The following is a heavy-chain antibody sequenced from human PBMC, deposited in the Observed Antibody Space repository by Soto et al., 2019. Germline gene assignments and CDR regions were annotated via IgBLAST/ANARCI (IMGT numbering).Heavy chain of an antibody. D-gene: IGHD3-22*01. CDR2: IKSKNDGGTT. CDR3: TKSYDSSGYLDSYYFDY. V-gene: IGHV3-15*07. CDR1: GFTFSNAW. J-gene: IGHJ4*02. Sequence: GSLRLSCAASGFTFSNAWMNWVRQAPGKGLEWVGRIKSKNDGGTTDYAAPVKGRFTISRDDSKNSLYLQMNSLKTEDTAVYYCTKSYDSSGYLDSYYFDYWGQGTLVTVSS.